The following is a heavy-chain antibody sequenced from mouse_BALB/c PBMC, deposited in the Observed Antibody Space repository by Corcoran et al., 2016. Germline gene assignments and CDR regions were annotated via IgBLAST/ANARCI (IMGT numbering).Heavy chain of an antibody. J-gene: IGHJ4*01. V-gene: IGHV1-26*01. CDR3: ARSMITENYYAMDY. CDR1: GYSFTGYT. CDR2: INPYNGGT. D-gene: IGHD2-4*01. Sequence: GTELVKPGASMKISCKASGYSFTGYTMNWVKQSHGKNLEWIGLINPYNGGTSYNQKFKGKATLTVDKSSSTAYMELLSLTSEDSAVYYCARSMITENYYAMDYWGQGTSVTVSS.